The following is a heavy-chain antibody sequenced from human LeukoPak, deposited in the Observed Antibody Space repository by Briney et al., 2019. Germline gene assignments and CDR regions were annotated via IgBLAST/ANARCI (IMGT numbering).Heavy chain of an antibody. V-gene: IGHV4-38-2*02. CDR3: ARDYGDLYDAFDI. Sequence: SETLSLTCAVSGYSISIGYYWGWIRQPPGKGLEWIGSIYHSGSTYYNPSLKSRVTISVDTSKNQFSLKLSSVTAADTAVYYCARDYGDLYDAFDIWGQGTMVTVSS. J-gene: IGHJ3*02. CDR1: GYSISIGYY. CDR2: IYHSGST. D-gene: IGHD4-17*01.